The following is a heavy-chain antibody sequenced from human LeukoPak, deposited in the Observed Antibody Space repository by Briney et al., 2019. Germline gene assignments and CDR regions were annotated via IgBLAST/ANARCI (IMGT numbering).Heavy chain of an antibody. J-gene: IGHJ6*02. CDR3: AKILFGDYADMDV. CDR2: IIDSGGST. CDR1: GFTFSSYA. D-gene: IGHD3-10*01. V-gene: IGHV3-23*01. Sequence: GGSLRLSCAASGFTFSSYAMSWVRQAPGKGLEWVSAIIDSGGSTYYADSVRGRFTISRDNSKNTLYLQMNTLRAEDTAVYYCAKILFGDYADMDVWGQGTTVTVSS.